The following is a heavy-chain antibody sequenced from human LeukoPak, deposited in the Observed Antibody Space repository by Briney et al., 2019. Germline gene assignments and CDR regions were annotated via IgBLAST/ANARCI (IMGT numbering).Heavy chain of an antibody. CDR3: AAAMATNHNDAFDI. CDR2: MNPNSGNT. CDR1: GYTFTSYD. Sequence: VASVKVSCKASGYTFTSYDINWVRQATGQGLEWMGWMNPNSGNTGYAQKFQGRVTITRNTSISTAYMELSSLRSEDTAVYYCAAAMATNHNDAFDIWGQGTMVTVSS. V-gene: IGHV1-8*03. J-gene: IGHJ3*02. D-gene: IGHD5-24*01.